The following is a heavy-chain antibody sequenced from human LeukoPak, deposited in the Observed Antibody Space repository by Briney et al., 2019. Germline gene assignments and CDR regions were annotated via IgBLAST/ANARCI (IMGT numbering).Heavy chain of an antibody. Sequence: PGGSLRLSCAASGFTFSSYWMHWVRQAPGKGLVWVSRINSDGSSTSYADSVKGRFTVSRDNTQNSLYLQMNSLRAEDTAVYYCARGTKSPSYYDSSGYYFKYWGQGTLVTVSS. CDR2: INSDGSST. J-gene: IGHJ4*02. CDR3: ARGTKSPSYYDSSGYYFKY. D-gene: IGHD3-22*01. CDR1: GFTFSSYW. V-gene: IGHV3-74*01.